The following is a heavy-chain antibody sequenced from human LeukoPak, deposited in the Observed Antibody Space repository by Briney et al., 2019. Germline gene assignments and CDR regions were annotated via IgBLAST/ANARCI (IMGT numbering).Heavy chain of an antibody. D-gene: IGHD1-26*01. CDR2: IVVGSGNT. CDR3: AAGVGATPDY. V-gene: IGHV1-58*01. Sequence: AASVKVSCKASGFTFTSFAVQWVRQARGQRLEWIGWIVVGSGNTNYAQKFQERVTITRDMSTSTAYMELSSLRSEDTAVYYCAAGVGATPDYWGQGTLVTVSS. J-gene: IGHJ4*02. CDR1: GFTFTSFA.